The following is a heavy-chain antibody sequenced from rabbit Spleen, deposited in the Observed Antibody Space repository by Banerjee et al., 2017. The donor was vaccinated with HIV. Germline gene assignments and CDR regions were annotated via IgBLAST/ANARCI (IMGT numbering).Heavy chain of an antibody. D-gene: IGHD1-1*01. CDR3: ARDTSSSFSSYGMDL. CDR1: GFSFSTSYD. Sequence: QEQLVESGGGLVKPGASLTLICTASGFSFSTSYDISWVRQAPGKGLEWIGFIYTGNGKNYYATWAKGRFTCSKTSSTTVTLQMTRLTAADTATYFCARDTSSSFSSYGMDLWGPGTLVTVS. CDR2: IYTGNGKN. J-gene: IGHJ6*01. V-gene: IGHV1S45*01.